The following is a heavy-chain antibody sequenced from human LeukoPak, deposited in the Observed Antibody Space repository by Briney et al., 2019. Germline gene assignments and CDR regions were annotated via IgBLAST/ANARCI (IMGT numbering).Heavy chain of an antibody. D-gene: IGHD3-3*01. CDR1: GGSISSYY. CDR2: IYYSGST. Sequence: PSETLSLTCTVSGGSISSYYWSWIRQPPGKGLEWIAYIYYSGSTNYNPSLKSRVTISVDTSKNQVSLKLSSVTAADTAVYYCARAPRRDYDFWSGYFYFDYWGQGTLVTVSS. J-gene: IGHJ4*02. CDR3: ARAPRRDYDFWSGYFYFDY. V-gene: IGHV4-59*08.